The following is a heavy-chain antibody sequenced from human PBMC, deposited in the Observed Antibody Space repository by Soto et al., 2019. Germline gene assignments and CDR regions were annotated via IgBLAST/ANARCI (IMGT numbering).Heavy chain of an antibody. V-gene: IGHV3-30*18. Sequence: GGSLRLSCAASGFTFSSYGMHWVRQAPGKGLEWVAVISYDGSNKYYADSVKGRFTISRDNSKNTLYLQMNSLRAEDTAVYYCAKVKRPRSPVLYYFDYWGQGTLVTVSS. J-gene: IGHJ4*02. CDR1: GFTFSSYG. D-gene: IGHD6-13*01. CDR3: AKVKRPRSPVLYYFDY. CDR2: ISYDGSNK.